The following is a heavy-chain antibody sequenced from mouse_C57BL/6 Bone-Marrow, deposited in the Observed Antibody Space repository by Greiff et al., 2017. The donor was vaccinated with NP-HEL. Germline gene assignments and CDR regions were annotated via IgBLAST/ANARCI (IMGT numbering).Heavy chain of an antibody. CDR3: TRDGGAWFAY. Sequence: EVHLVESGEGLVKPGGSLKLSCAASGFTFSSYAMSWVRQTPEKRLEWVAYISSGGDYIYYADTVKGRFTISRDNARNTLYLQMSSLKSEDTAMYYCTRDGGAWFAYWGQGTLVTVSA. V-gene: IGHV5-9-1*02. CDR2: ISSGGDYI. D-gene: IGHD2-3*01. J-gene: IGHJ3*01. CDR1: GFTFSSYA.